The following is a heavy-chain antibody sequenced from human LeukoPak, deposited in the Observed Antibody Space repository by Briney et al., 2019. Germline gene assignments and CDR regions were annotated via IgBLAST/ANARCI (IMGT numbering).Heavy chain of an antibody. V-gene: IGHV4-38-2*02. J-gene: IGHJ5*02. CDR1: GYSISSGYY. Sequence: SETLSLTCTVSGYSISSGYYWGWIRQPPGKGLEWIGSIYHSGGTYYNPSLKSRVTISVDTSKNQFSLKLSSVTAADTAVYYCARGSPRYCSSTSCLYNWFDPWGQGTLVTVSS. D-gene: IGHD2-2*01. CDR3: ARGSPRYCSSTSCLYNWFDP. CDR2: IYHSGGT.